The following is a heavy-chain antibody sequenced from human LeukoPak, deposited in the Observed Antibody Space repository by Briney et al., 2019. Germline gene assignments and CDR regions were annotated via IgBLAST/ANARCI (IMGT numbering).Heavy chain of an antibody. CDR1: PGSISRFY. D-gene: IGHD4-17*01. V-gene: IGHV4-59*08. Sequence: PSDTLSLTCSVAPGSISRFYWSWIREAPGKEPEWIGYIFHIGNTNYNPSLRGRVTISIDTSKNEFSLDLTSVTAADTAVYYCAGTVTTHFAYWGQGALVTVSS. J-gene: IGHJ4*02. CDR2: IFHIGNT. CDR3: AGTVTTHFAY.